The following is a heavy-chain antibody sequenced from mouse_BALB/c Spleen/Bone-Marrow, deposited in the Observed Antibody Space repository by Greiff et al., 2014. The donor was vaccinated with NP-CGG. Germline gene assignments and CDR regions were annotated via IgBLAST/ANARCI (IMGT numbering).Heavy chain of an antibody. J-gene: IGHJ3*01. V-gene: IGHV1S127*01. CDR2: IDPSDSET. D-gene: IGHD2-1*01. Sequence: QVQLQQPGPQLVRPGASVKISCKASGYSFTSYWMHWVKQRPGQGLEWIGMIDPSDSETRLNQKSKDKATLTVDKSSSTAYMQLSSPTSEDSAVYYCASPSDGNPFAYWGQGTLVTVSA. CDR1: GYSFTSYW. CDR3: ASPSDGNPFAY.